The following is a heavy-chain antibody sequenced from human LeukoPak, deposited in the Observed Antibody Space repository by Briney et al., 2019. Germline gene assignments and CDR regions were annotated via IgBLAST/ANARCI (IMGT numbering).Heavy chain of an antibody. Sequence: GGSLRLSCTVSGFTFSNAWMSWVRQAPGKGLEWVGRIKSKTDGGTTDYAAPVKGRFTISRDDSKNTLYLQMNSLKTEDTAVYYCTTSAYSSSWYRGGKFDYWGQGTLVTVSS. D-gene: IGHD6-13*01. J-gene: IGHJ4*02. CDR1: GFTFSNAW. CDR3: TTSAYSSSWYRGGKFDY. CDR2: IKSKTDGGTT. V-gene: IGHV3-15*01.